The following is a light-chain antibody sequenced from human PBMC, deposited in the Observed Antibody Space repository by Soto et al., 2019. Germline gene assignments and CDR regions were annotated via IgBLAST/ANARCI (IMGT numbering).Light chain of an antibody. CDR1: SGHSSYA. J-gene: IGLJ1*01. CDR3: AAWDDSLNGYV. V-gene: IGLV4-69*01. CDR2: LNNDGSH. Sequence: QSVLTQSPSASASLGASVKLTCTLSSGHSSYAIAWHQKQPEKGPRYLMDLNNDGSHTKGDGIPDRFSGSSSGAERYLIISTLQSEDEADYYCAAWDDSLNGYVFGTGTKVTVL.